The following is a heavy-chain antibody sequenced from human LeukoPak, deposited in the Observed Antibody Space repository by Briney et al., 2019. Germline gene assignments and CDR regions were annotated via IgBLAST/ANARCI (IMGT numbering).Heavy chain of an antibody. D-gene: IGHD3-10*01. CDR1: GYSISSGYY. V-gene: IGHV4-38-2*01. J-gene: IGHJ6*03. CDR2: VYYSGST. Sequence: SETLSLTCAVSGYSISSGYYWGWIRQPPGKGLEWIGSVYYSGSTYYNPSLKSRVTISVDTSKNQFSLKLSSVTAADTAVYYCASVYGSGSYFLTNYYYYYMDVWGKGTTVTVSS. CDR3: ASVYGSGSYFLTNYYYYYMDV.